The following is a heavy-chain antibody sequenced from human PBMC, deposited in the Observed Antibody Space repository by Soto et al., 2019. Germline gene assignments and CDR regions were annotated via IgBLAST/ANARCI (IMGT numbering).Heavy chain of an antibody. CDR1: GFTFSSYA. D-gene: IGHD2-2*01. V-gene: IGHV3-23*01. CDR3: AKPPAADLTGGYYYYYMDV. J-gene: IGHJ6*03. Sequence: EVQLLESGGGLVQPGGSLRLSCAASGFTFSSYAMSWVRQAPGKGLEWVSAISGSGGSTYYADSVKGRFTISRDNSKNTLYLQMNSLRAEDTAVYYCAKPPAADLTGGYYYYYMDVWGKGTTVTVSS. CDR2: ISGSGGST.